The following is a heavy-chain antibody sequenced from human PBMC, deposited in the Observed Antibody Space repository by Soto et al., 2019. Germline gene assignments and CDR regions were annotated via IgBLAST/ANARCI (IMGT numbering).Heavy chain of an antibody. V-gene: IGHV3-74*01. CDR3: AKDGQSGFWSGYYLDV. CDR1: GFTFSSYW. Sequence: PVGSLRLSCAASGFTFSSYWMHWVRQAPGKGLVWVSRISIDGSRTNYADSVKGRFTISRDNAKNTLYLQMNGLRAEDTAVNYCAKDGQSGFWSGYYLDVWGQGTTVTVSS. CDR2: ISIDGSRT. D-gene: IGHD3-3*01. J-gene: IGHJ6*02.